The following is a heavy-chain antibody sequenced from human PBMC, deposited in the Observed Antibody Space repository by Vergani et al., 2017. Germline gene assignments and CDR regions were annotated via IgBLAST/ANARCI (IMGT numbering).Heavy chain of an antibody. J-gene: IGHJ6*02. CDR3: ARQRYFDPFEYYYYGMDV. Sequence: EVQLLESGGGLVQPGGSLRLSCAASGFTFSSYAMSWVRQAPGKGLEWVSSISSSSSYIYYADSVKGRFTISRDNAKNSLYLQMNSLRAEDTAVYYCARQRYFDPFEYYYYGMDVWGQGTTVTVSS. V-gene: IGHV3-21*01. CDR1: GFTFSSYA. D-gene: IGHD3-9*01. CDR2: ISSSSSYI.